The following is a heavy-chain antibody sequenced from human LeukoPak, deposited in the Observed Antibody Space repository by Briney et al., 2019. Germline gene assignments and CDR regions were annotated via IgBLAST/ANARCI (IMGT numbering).Heavy chain of an antibody. Sequence: GASVKVSCKASGYTFTSYGISWVRQAPGQGLEWMGWISAYNGNTNYAQKLQGGVTMTTDTSTSTAYMELRSLRSDDTAVYYCAREFLWGATLLFDYWGQGTLVTVSS. V-gene: IGHV1-18*01. CDR1: GYTFTSYG. CDR3: AREFLWGATLLFDY. CDR2: ISAYNGNT. D-gene: IGHD1-26*01. J-gene: IGHJ4*02.